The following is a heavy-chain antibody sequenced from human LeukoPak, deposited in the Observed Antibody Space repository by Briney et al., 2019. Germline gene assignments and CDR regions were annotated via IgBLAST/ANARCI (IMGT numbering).Heavy chain of an antibody. CDR2: IYYRGTT. CDR3: ARSSYSSGWYTPLRWFDT. Sequence: SETLSLTCTVSGASVSSGSHYWNWIRQSPGRGLEWIGHIYYRGTTNYTPSLKSRVTISVDTSMNQFSLRLSSVTAADTAVYFCARSSYSSGWYTPLRWFDTWGQGTLVTVSS. J-gene: IGHJ5*02. D-gene: IGHD6-19*01. CDR1: GASVSSGSHY. V-gene: IGHV4-61*01.